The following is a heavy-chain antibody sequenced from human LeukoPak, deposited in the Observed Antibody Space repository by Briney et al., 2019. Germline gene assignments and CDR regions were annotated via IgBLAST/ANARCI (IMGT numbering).Heavy chain of an antibody. CDR3: ARDGIGVRAYDSSGYCFDY. V-gene: IGHV1-46*01. CDR1: GYTFTGYY. J-gene: IGHJ4*02. D-gene: IGHD3-22*01. CDR2: FNPTTGRT. Sequence: GASVKVSCKASGYTFTGYYMHWVRQAPGQGLEWMGVFNPTTGRTTYAQRFQGRVTVTRDTSTSTVYMEVNSLKSEDTAVYYCARDGIGVRAYDSSGYCFDYWGQGTLVTVSS.